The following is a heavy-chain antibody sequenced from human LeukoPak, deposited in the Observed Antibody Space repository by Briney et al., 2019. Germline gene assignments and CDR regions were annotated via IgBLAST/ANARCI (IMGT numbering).Heavy chain of an antibody. V-gene: IGHV3-7*01. J-gene: IGHJ4*02. CDR3: ARDVWTGVAVSDY. CDR1: GFTFSSYW. CDR2: IKEDGSIQ. Sequence: GGSLRLSCVAFGFTFSSYWMTWVRQAPGKGLEWLANIKEDGSIQYYLDSVRGRFTISRDNAKTSVYLQLNSLRADDTAVYYWARDVWTGVAVSDYWGQGTLVTVSS. D-gene: IGHD6-19*01.